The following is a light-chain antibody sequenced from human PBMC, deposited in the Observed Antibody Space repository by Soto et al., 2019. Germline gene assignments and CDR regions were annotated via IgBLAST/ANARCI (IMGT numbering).Light chain of an antibody. CDR1: HRDVGSYNR. CDR2: EVS. CDR3: SLYTSSSTYV. J-gene: IGLJ1*01. V-gene: IGLV2-18*01. Sequence: QAALTQPPSLSGSPGQSVPISCPGTHRDVGSYNRVSWYQQPPGTAPKLMIYEVSNRPSGVPDRFSGSKSGNTASLTISGLQAEDEADYYCSLYTSSSTYVFGTGTKVTVL.